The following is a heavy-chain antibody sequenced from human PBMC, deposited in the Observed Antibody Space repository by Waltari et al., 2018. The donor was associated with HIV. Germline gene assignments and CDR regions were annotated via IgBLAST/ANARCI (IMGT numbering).Heavy chain of an antibody. CDR1: GDSITGYY. Sequence: QVQLQESGPGLVKPSETLSLTCSVTGDSITGYYWTWIRQHLAKRLEWIGSMYYSGSTQYNPSLKSRVTMSLDTSRRQVSLMLTSVTAADTAIFYCAREKPPYDLWSDSQIWGNYGLDVWGPGTTVIVSS. V-gene: IGHV4-59*01. CDR3: AREKPPYDLWSDSQIWGNYGLDV. D-gene: IGHD3-3*01. CDR2: MYYSGST. J-gene: IGHJ6*02.